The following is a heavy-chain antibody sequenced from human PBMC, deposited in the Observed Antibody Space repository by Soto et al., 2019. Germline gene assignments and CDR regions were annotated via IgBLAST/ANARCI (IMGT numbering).Heavy chain of an antibody. J-gene: IGHJ4*02. D-gene: IGHD6-19*01. CDR3: ARAGDSSGPVALGY. V-gene: IGHV4-30-2*01. CDR1: GGSISSGGSS. CDR2: IYHSGST. Sequence: SETLSLTCAVSGGSISSGGSSWSWIRQPPGKGLEWIGYIYHSGSTYCNPSLKSRVTISVDRSKNQFSLKLSSVTAADTAVYYCARAGDSSGPVALGYWGQGTLVTVSS.